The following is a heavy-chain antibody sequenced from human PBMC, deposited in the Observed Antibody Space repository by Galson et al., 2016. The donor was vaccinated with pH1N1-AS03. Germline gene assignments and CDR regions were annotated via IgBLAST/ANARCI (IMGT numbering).Heavy chain of an antibody. CDR2: ISPYNGRT. CDR3: ARAFCSGGSCYDYFYYAVDV. J-gene: IGHJ6*02. Sequence: SVKVSCKASGYTFTSYGIGWVRQAPGQGLEWMGWISPYNGRTEYAQKLQGRVTMTTDTSTSTDYMELRNLISDDKAMYYCARAFCSGGSCYDYFYYAVDVWGQGTTVTVSS. CDR1: GYTFTSYG. V-gene: IGHV1-18*01. D-gene: IGHD2-15*01.